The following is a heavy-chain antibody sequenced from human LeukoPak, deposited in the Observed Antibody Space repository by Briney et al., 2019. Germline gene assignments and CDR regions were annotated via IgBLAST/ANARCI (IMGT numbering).Heavy chain of an antibody. CDR2: IFVGSGNT. Sequence: SVKVSCKASGFTFTSSAVQWVRQARGKRLEWIGWIFVGSGNTNYAQKFQERVTTTRDMSTSTAYMELSSLRSEDTAVYYCAASEDSYYYGSGRIWFDPWVRGNVVTVS. V-gene: IGHV1-58*01. CDR3: AASEDSYYYGSGRIWFDP. CDR1: GFTFTSSA. D-gene: IGHD3-10*01. J-gene: IGHJ5*02.